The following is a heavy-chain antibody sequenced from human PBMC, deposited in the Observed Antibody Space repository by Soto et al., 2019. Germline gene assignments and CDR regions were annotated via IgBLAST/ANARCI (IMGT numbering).Heavy chain of an antibody. J-gene: IGHJ3*02. CDR3: ARSGRGGAARARAAFDI. V-gene: IGHV4-31*03. CDR2: IYYSGST. Sequence: SETLSLTCTVSGGSISSGGYYWSWIRQHPGKGLEWIGYIYYSGSTYYNPSLKSRVTISVDTSKNQFSLKLSSVTAADTAVYYCARSGRGGAARARAAFDIWGQGTMVTVSS. CDR1: GGSISSGGYY. D-gene: IGHD6-6*01.